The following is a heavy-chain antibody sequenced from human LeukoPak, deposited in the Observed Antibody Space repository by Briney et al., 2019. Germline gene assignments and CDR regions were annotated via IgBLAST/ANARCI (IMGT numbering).Heavy chain of an antibody. CDR3: ARASYSGSRFNY. Sequence: GASVKVSCKASGYTFTSYYMHWVRQAPGQGLEWMGIINPSGDSTSYAQKFQGRVTMARDTSTSTVYMELSSLRSEDTAVYYCARASYSGSRFNYWGQGTLVTVSS. D-gene: IGHD5-12*01. CDR2: INPSGDST. J-gene: IGHJ4*02. CDR1: GYTFTSYY. V-gene: IGHV1-46*01.